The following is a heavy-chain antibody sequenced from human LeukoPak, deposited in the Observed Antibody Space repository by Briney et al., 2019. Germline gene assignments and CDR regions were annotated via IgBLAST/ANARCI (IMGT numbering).Heavy chain of an antibody. V-gene: IGHV4-4*02. CDR1: GGSISSSNW. CDR2: IYHSGST. Sequence: SETLSLTCAVSGGSISSSNWWSWVRQPPGKGLEWIGEIYHSGSTNYNPSLKSRVTISVDTSKNQFSLKLSSVTAADTAVYYCARSGPYYYGSGSYPYNYYYYMDVWGKGTTVTVSS. D-gene: IGHD3-10*01. J-gene: IGHJ6*03. CDR3: ARSGPYYYGSGSYPYNYYYYMDV.